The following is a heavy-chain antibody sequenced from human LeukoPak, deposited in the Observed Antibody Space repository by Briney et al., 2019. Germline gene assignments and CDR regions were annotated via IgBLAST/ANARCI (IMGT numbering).Heavy chain of an antibody. J-gene: IGHJ3*02. CDR2: INPSGGST. D-gene: IGHD2-2*01. V-gene: IGHV1-46*01. CDR3: AREVGKYQLLNAFDI. Sequence: ASVKVSFKPSGYTLTIYYMHWVRRAPGQGPEWMGIINPSGGSTSYAQKFQGRVTMTRDTSTSTVYMELSSLRSEDTAVYYCAREVGKYQLLNAFDIWGQGTMVTVSS. CDR1: GYTLTIYY.